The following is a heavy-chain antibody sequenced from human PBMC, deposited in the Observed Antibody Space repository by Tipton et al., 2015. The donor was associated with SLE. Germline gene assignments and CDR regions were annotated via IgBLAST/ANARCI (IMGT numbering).Heavy chain of an antibody. Sequence: SLRLSCAASGFTFSTSGMHWVRQAPGKGLEWVAIVSYDGRNKHYADSVKGRCTISRDNSKNTLYLQMNSLRAEDTAVYYCASSLLTGIDYWGQGTLVTVSS. J-gene: IGHJ4*02. V-gene: IGHV3-30*03. CDR3: ASSLLTGIDY. CDR2: VSYDGRNK. D-gene: IGHD6-13*01. CDR1: GFTFSTSG.